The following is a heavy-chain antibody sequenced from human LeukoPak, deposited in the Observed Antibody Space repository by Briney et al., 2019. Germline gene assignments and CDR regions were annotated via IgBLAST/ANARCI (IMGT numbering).Heavy chain of an antibody. V-gene: IGHV1-2*02. Sequence: ASVKVSCKASGYTFTAYYIHWVRQAPGQGLEWMGWNNPNSGGTNYAQKFQGRVTMTRDTSISTAYMELSRLRSDDTAVYYCARSGGYSYGPFDYWGQGTLVTVSS. CDR1: GYTFTAYY. CDR3: ARSGGYSYGPFDY. J-gene: IGHJ4*02. CDR2: NNPNSGGT. D-gene: IGHD5-18*01.